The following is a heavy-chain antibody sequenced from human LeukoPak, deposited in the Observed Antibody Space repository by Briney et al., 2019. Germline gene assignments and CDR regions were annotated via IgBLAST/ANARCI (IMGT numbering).Heavy chain of an antibody. Sequence: SETLSLTCTVSGGSISSSSYYWGWIRQPPGKGLEWIGSIYYSGSTYYNPSLKSRVTISVDTSKNQFSLKLSSVTAADTAVYYCAREWQLVLGHQSFDYWGQGTLVTVSS. D-gene: IGHD6-6*01. CDR3: AREWQLVLGHQSFDY. V-gene: IGHV4-39*07. CDR1: GGSISSSSYY. CDR2: IYYSGST. J-gene: IGHJ4*02.